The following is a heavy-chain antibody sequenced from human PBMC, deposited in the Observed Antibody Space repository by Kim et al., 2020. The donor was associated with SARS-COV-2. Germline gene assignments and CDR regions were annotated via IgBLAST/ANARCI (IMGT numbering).Heavy chain of an antibody. J-gene: IGHJ3*02. CDR2: IGTAGDT. V-gene: IGHV3-13*01. CDR3: ARAPGGAGAGISLVLDAFEI. CDR1: GFTFSSYD. D-gene: IGHD6-19*01. Sequence: GGSLRLSCAASGFTFSSYDMHWVRQATGKGLEWVSAIGTAGDTYYPGSVKGRFTISRENAKNSLYLQMNSMRAGDTAVYYCARAPGGAGAGISLVLDAFEIWGQGTMVTVSS.